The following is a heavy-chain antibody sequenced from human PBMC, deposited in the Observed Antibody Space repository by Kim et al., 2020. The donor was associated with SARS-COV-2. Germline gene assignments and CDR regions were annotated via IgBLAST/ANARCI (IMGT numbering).Heavy chain of an antibody. Sequence: SETLSLTCTVSGGSISSSSYYWGWIRQPPGKGLEWIGSSYYSGSTYYNPSLKGRVTISVDTSKNQFSLKLSSVTAAETAVYYCAGRITMVRGVIIAFGYWGQGTLVTVSS. V-gene: IGHV4-39*01. CDR2: SYYSGST. CDR1: GGSISSSSYY. D-gene: IGHD3-10*01. CDR3: AGRITMVRGVIIAFGY. J-gene: IGHJ4*02.